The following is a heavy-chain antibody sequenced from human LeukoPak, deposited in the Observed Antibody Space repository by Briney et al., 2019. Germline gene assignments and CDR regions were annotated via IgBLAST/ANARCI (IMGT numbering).Heavy chain of an antibody. J-gene: IGHJ4*02. Sequence: PGGSLRLSCAASGFTFSNYAMSWVRQAPGKGLEWVSAISGSGGSTYSADSVKGRFTISRDNSKNTLYLQMNSLRAEDTAVYYCAKEEWELRSRHYDYWGQGTLVTVSS. CDR2: ISGSGGST. CDR3: AKEEWELRSRHYDY. D-gene: IGHD1-26*01. V-gene: IGHV3-23*01. CDR1: GFTFSNYA.